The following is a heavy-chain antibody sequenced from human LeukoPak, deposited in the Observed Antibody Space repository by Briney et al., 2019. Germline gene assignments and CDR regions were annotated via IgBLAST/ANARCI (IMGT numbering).Heavy chain of an antibody. CDR1: GYTFTSYG. CDR3: ARGYGRYFDWLIPNYDY. CDR2: ISAYNGNT. Sequence: GASVKVSCKASGYTFTSYGISWVRQAPGQGLEWMGWISAYNGNTNYAQKLQGRVTMTTDTSTSTANMELRSLRSDDTAVYYCARGYGRYFDWLIPNYDYWGQGTLVTVSS. J-gene: IGHJ4*02. D-gene: IGHD3-9*01. V-gene: IGHV1-18*01.